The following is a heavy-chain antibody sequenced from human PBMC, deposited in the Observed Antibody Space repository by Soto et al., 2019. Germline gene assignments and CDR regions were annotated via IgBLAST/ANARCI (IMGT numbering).Heavy chain of an antibody. Sequence: QVQLQESGPGLVKPSQTLSLTCTVSGGSINSDHYYWSWLRQPPGKGLEWLGYISYSGSTYYNPSINSRIVISVATSKNQFSLRLISVTAADTAVYYCARAYDFWNGYYSSHYYFDFWGQGTLVTVSS. CDR1: GGSINSDHYY. CDR3: ARAYDFWNGYYSSHYYFDF. V-gene: IGHV4-30-4*01. CDR2: ISYSGST. J-gene: IGHJ4*02. D-gene: IGHD3-3*01.